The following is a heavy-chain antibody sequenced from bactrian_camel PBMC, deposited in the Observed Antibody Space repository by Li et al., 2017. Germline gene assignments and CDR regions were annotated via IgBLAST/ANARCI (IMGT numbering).Heavy chain of an antibody. CDR1: GFPFGDYP. V-gene: IGHV3-1*01. CDR3: TKDRSYRTMNWVQST. D-gene: IGHD4*01. CDR2: IDYSGTLT. Sequence: VQLVESGGDLVQPGGSLRLSCAASGFPFGDYPMSWVRQAPGKELEWLAQIDYSGTLTRYNTPAKGRFTITRDNAKNMLYLQLNALRTEDTAMYYCTKDRSYRTMNWVQSTRGQGTQVTVS. J-gene: IGHJ4*01.